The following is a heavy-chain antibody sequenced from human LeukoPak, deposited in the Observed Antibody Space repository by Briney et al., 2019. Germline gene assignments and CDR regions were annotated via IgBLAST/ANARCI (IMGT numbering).Heavy chain of an antibody. V-gene: IGHV4-31*03. CDR2: VHNSGST. CDR3: ARDEAPSRWFL. CDR1: GGSISSGVVY. Sequence: PSETLSLTCTVSGGSISSGVVYWSWIRQHPGKGLEWIGFVHNSGSTNYNPSLKSRVTISVDTSKNQFSLKLTSVTAADTAVYYCARDEAPSRWFLWGQGTLVTVSS. J-gene: IGHJ4*02. D-gene: IGHD4-23*01.